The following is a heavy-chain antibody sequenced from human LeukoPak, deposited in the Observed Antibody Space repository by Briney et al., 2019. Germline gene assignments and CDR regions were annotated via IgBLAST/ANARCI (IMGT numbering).Heavy chain of an antibody. CDR2: ISSSSSYI. CDR3: ARDHGAAAPHTYGMDV. D-gene: IGHD6-13*01. CDR1: GFTFSSYS. Sequence: GGSLRLSCAASGFTFSSYSMNWVRQAPGKGLEWVSSISSSSSYIYYADSVKGRFTISRDDAKNSLYLQMNSLRAEDTAVYYCARDHGAAAPHTYGMDVWGQGTTVTVSS. J-gene: IGHJ6*02. V-gene: IGHV3-21*01.